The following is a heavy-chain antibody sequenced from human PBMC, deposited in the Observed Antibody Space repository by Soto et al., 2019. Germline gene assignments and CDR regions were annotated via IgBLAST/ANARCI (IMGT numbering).Heavy chain of an antibody. D-gene: IGHD2-15*01. CDR2: VSSTSTTI. V-gene: IGHV3-48*02. J-gene: IGHJ5*02. CDR3: AQEWVA. CDR1: GFIFSEFG. Sequence: GGSLRLSCAASGFIFSEFGMNWVRQAPGKGLEWISHVSSTSTTIQYADSVKGRFTISRDNVKNSLFLQMNSLRDEDTAVYYCAQEWVAWGQGTLVTVSS.